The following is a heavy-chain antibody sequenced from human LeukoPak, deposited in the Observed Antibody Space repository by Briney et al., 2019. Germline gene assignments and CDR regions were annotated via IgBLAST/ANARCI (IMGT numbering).Heavy chain of an antibody. D-gene: IGHD2-21*02. CDR2: INPNSGGT. V-gene: IGHV1-2*02. CDR3: ARDPTLYCGGDCYYYYGMDV. CDR1: GYTFTGYY. Sequence: ASVKVSCKASGYTFTGYYMHWVRQAPGQGLEWMGWINPNSGGTNYAQKFQGSVTMTRDTSISTAYMELSRLRSDDTAVYYCARDPTLYCGGDCYYYYGMDVWGQGTTVTVSS. J-gene: IGHJ6*02.